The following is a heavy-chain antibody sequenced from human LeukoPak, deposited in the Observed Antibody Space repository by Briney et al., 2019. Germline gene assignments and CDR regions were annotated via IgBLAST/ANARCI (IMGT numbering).Heavy chain of an antibody. V-gene: IGHV4-59*08. Sequence: PSETLSLTCTVSGGSISSYYWSWIRQPPGKGLEWIGYIYYGGSTKYNPSLKSRVTISVDTSKNQFSLKLSSVTAADTAVYYCARHEDGYCSSTSCYGNWGQGTLVTVSS. J-gene: IGHJ4*02. D-gene: IGHD2-2*03. CDR3: ARHEDGYCSSTSCYGN. CDR1: GGSISSYY. CDR2: IYYGGST.